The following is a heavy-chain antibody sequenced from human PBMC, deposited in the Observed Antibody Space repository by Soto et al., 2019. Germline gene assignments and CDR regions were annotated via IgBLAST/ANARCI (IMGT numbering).Heavy chain of an antibody. V-gene: IGHV3-33*01. CDR3: ARDLVVAENWFDP. D-gene: IGHD2-15*01. J-gene: IGHJ5*02. CDR1: GFTFSSYG. CDR2: IWYDGSNK. Sequence: SGGSLRLSCTASGFTFSSYGMHWVRQAPGKGLEWVAVIWYDGSNKYYADSVKGRFTISRDNSKNTLYLQMNSLRAEDTAVYYCARDLVVAENWFDPWGQGTLVTVSS.